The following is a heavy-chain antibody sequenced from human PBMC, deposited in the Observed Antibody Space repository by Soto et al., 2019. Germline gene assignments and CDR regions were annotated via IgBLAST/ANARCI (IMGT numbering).Heavy chain of an antibody. CDR2: IWYDASDK. CDR3: ARDPIGPGIFDY. D-gene: IGHD1-26*01. Sequence: GGSLRLSCVASGFTFSSYGMHWVRQAPGKGLERVAVIWYDASDKYYAESVKGRFTISRDNTKNTMYLQMNSLRAEDTAVYYCARDPIGPGIFDYWGQGTLVTVSS. J-gene: IGHJ4*02. V-gene: IGHV3-33*01. CDR1: GFTFSSYG.